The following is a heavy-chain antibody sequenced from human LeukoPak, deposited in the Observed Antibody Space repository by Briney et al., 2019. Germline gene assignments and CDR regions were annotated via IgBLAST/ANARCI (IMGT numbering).Heavy chain of an antibody. Sequence: GGSLRLSCAASGFTFSSYSMSWVRQAPGKGLEWVSSISGGSNYIYYADSVKGRFTISRDNAKKSLYLQMNSLRAEDTAVYYCAKVAATPYGMDVWGQGTTVTVSS. CDR3: AKVAATPYGMDV. D-gene: IGHD2-15*01. J-gene: IGHJ6*02. CDR1: GFTFSSYS. CDR2: ISGGSNYI. V-gene: IGHV3-21*04.